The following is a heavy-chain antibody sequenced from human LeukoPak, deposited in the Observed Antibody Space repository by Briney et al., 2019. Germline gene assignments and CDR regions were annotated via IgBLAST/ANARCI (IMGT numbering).Heavy chain of an antibody. J-gene: IGHJ4*02. CDR2: IYYSGST. Sequence: SETLSLTCTVSGGSISSYYWSWIRQPPGKGLEWIGYIYYSGSTNYNPSLKSRVTISVDTSKNQFSLKLSSVTAADTAVYYCARKTLHSSFDYWGQGTLVTVSS. CDR3: ARKTLHSSFDY. V-gene: IGHV4-59*01. CDR1: GGSISSYY. D-gene: IGHD4-11*01.